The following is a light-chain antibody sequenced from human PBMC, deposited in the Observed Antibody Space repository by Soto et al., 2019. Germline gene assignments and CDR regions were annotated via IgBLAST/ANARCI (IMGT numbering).Light chain of an antibody. V-gene: IGKV3-15*01. Sequence: EIVMPQSPGTLSVSPGEGATLSCRASQSVGSNLAWYQQKPGQAPRLLIYGASTRATAIPARFSGSGSGTEFTLTISSLQSEDFAVYYCQQYDNWPPWTFGQGTKVEIK. CDR3: QQYDNWPPWT. J-gene: IGKJ1*01. CDR2: GAS. CDR1: QSVGSN.